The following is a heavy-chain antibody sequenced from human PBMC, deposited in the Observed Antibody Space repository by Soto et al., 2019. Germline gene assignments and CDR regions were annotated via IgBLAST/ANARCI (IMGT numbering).Heavy chain of an antibody. V-gene: IGHV1-18*01. CDR2: TSAYNGNT. D-gene: IGHD3-3*01. CDR3: ARVVTIFGVVIIDYYYYYMDV. CDR1: GYPFTSYG. Sequence: QVQLVKSGLEVKNPGPSGKVSCRPSGYPFTSYGTSWVGQAPGQGLEWMGWTSAYNGNTNYEQKLQGRVTMTTDTSTSTAYMELRSLRSDDTAVYYCARVVTIFGVVIIDYYYYYMDVWGKGTTVTVSS. J-gene: IGHJ6*03.